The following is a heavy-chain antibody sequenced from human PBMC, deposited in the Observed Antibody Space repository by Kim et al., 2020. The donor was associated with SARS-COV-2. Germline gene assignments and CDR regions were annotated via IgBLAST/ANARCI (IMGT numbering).Heavy chain of an antibody. CDR1: GFTFSNYA. CDR2: IRGGGANT. D-gene: IGHD2-2*01. Sequence: GGSLRLSCAASGFTFSNYAMNWVRQAPGKGQEWVSSIRGGGANTNYADSVKGRFTISRDNSKNTLYLQMNTLTGDDTAVYYCAKRLCCYGSDAFDIWGLRTLVTVSS. J-gene: IGHJ3*02. V-gene: IGHV3-23*01. CDR3: AKRLCCYGSDAFDI.